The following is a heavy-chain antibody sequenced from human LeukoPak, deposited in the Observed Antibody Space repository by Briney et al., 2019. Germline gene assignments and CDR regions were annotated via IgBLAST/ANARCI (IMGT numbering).Heavy chain of an antibody. CDR2: ISYTGGS. CDR1: GGSVSSGLNN. V-gene: IGHV4-61*01. Sequence: SETLSLTCTVSGGSVSSGLNNWSWIRQPPGKGLEWIGYISYTGGSIHNPSLRSRVTISIDWSTNQFSLSLGSVTAADTAVYYCATETECSGGTCYSYGWFDPWGQGTQVIVSS. J-gene: IGHJ5*02. CDR3: ATETECSGGTCYSYGWFDP. D-gene: IGHD2-15*01.